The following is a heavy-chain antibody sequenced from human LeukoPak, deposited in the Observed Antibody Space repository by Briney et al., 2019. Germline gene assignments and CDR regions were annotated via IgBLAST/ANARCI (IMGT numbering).Heavy chain of an antibody. V-gene: IGHV4-59*12. D-gene: IGHD1-7*01. Sequence: PSETLSLTCTVSGGSISGYYWTWIRQPPGKGLEWIGYVFYIGSTNYNPSLQSRVTISLETSKNQFSLKLSSVTAADTAVYYCARDSYNWNYGYYYYMDVWGKGTTVTVSS. J-gene: IGHJ6*03. CDR1: GGSISGYY. CDR3: ARDSYNWNYGYYYYMDV. CDR2: VFYIGST.